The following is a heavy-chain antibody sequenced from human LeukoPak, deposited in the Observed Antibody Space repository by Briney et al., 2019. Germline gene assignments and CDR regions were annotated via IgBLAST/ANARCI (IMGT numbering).Heavy chain of an antibody. CDR2: IIPIFGTA. Sequence: SVKVSCKASGGTFSSYAISWVRQAPGQGLEWMGGIIPIFGTANYAQKFQGRVTITADESTSTAYMELSSLRSEDTAVYYCARGAGGGWLGNGAFDIWGQGTMVTVSS. CDR1: GGTFSSYA. J-gene: IGHJ3*02. CDR3: ARGAGGGWLGNGAFDI. D-gene: IGHD6-19*01. V-gene: IGHV1-69*13.